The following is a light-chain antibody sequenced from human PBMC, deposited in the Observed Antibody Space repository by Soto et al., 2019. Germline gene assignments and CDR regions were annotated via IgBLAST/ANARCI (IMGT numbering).Light chain of an antibody. CDR1: SSNIGAGYD. V-gene: IGLV1-40*01. Sequence: QSVLTQPPSVSGAPGQRVSISCMGSSSNIGAGYDVHWYQQLPGTAPKLLIYGSSNRPSGVPDRFSGSKSDTSASLAITGLQAEDEADYYCQSYDNSVSAYVFGTGTKQTVL. J-gene: IGLJ1*01. CDR3: QSYDNSVSAYV. CDR2: GSS.